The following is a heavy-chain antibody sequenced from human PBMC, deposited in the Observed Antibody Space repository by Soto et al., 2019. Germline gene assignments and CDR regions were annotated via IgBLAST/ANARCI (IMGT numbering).Heavy chain of an antibody. Sequence: EVQLLESGGGLVQPGGSLRLSCAASGFTFSSYAMSWVRQAPGKELEWVSAISGSGGSTYYADSVKGRFTISRDNSKNTLYLQMNSLRAEDTAVYYCAKDTTMVRRGNIWGQGTLVTVSS. V-gene: IGHV3-23*01. D-gene: IGHD3-10*01. J-gene: IGHJ4*02. CDR2: ISGSGGST. CDR1: GFTFSSYA. CDR3: AKDTTMVRRGNI.